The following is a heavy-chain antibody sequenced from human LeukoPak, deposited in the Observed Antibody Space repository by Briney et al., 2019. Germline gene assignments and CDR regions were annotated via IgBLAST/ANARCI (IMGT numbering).Heavy chain of an antibody. D-gene: IGHD3-3*01. CDR1: GYTFTGYY. V-gene: IGHV1-2*02. CDR2: INPNSGGT. CDR3: ARGSYDFWSGYVDY. J-gene: IGHJ4*02. Sequence: ASVKVSCKASGYTFTGYYMHWVRQAPGQGLEWMGWINPNSGGTNYAQKFQGRVTMTRDTSISTAYVELSRLRSDDTAVYYCARGSYDFWSGYVDYWGQGTLVTVSS.